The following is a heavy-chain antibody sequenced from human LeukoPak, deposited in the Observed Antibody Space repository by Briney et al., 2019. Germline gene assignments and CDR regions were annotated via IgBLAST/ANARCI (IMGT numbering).Heavy chain of an antibody. Sequence: GESLKTSCKGSGYSFTSYWIGWVRQMPGKGLEWMGIIYPGDSDTRYSPSFQGQVTISADKSISTAYLQWSSLKASDTAMYYCARRDDILTGYYLGSGFDPWGQGTLVTVSS. CDR3: ARRDDILTGYYLGSGFDP. CDR1: GYSFTSYW. D-gene: IGHD3-9*01. CDR2: IYPGDSDT. J-gene: IGHJ5*02. V-gene: IGHV5-51*01.